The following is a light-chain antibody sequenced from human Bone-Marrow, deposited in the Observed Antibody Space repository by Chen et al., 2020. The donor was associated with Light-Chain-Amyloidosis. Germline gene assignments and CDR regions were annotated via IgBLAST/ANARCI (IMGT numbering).Light chain of an antibody. CDR3: QVWDRSSDRPV. CDR1: NIGSTS. V-gene: IGLV3-21*02. Sequence: SYVLTQPSSVSVAPGQTATLACGGNNIGSTSLHWYQQTPGQAPLLVVYDDSDRPSGIPERLSGSNSGNTATLTSSRVEAGDEADYYCQVWDRSSDRPVFGGGTKLTVL. CDR2: DDS. J-gene: IGLJ3*02.